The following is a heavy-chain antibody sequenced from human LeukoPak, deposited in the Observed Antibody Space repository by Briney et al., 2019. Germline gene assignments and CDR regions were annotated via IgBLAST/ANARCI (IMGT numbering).Heavy chain of an antibody. D-gene: IGHD4-17*01. Sequence: GGSLRLSCAASGFTFSSYAMSWVRQAPGKGLEWVSAISGSGGSTYYADSVKGRFTISRDNAKNSLYLQMNSLRAEDTAVYYCARSTYGDYSPYFDYWGQGTLVTVSS. V-gene: IGHV3-23*01. CDR2: ISGSGGST. CDR1: GFTFSSYA. J-gene: IGHJ4*02. CDR3: ARSTYGDYSPYFDY.